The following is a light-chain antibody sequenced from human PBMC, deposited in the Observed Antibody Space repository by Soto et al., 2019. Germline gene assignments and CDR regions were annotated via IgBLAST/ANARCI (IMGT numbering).Light chain of an antibody. Sequence: EIVLTQSPGTLSLSPGERATLSCRASQSVSSSYLAWYQQKPGQAPRLLIYGASSRATGIPDRFSGSGSGTDFTLTISRLEPEEFAVDYCQQYGSSPTFGGGTKVEIK. CDR1: QSVSSSY. CDR3: QQYGSSPT. J-gene: IGKJ4*01. CDR2: GAS. V-gene: IGKV3-20*01.